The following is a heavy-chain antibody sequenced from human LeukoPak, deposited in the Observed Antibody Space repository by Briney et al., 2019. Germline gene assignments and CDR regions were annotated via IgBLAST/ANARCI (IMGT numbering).Heavy chain of an antibody. CDR2: INPNSGGK. J-gene: IGHJ4*02. CDR3: ARDFSSSYCSGGSCYSGDY. Sequence: ASVKVSCKASGYTFTGYYMHWVRQAPGQGLEWMGRINPNSGGKNYAQKFQGRVTMTRDTSISTAYMELSRLRSDDTAVYYCARDFSSSYCSGGSCYSGDYWGQGTLVTVSS. D-gene: IGHD2-15*01. V-gene: IGHV1-2*06. CDR1: GYTFTGYY.